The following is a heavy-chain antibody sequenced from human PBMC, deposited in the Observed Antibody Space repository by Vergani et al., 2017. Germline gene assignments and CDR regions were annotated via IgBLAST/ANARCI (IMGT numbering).Heavy chain of an antibody. D-gene: IGHD2-15*01. J-gene: IGHJ4*02. CDR2: INHSGST. V-gene: IGHV4-34*01. Sequence: QVQLQQWGAGLLKPSETLSLTCAVYGGSFSGYYWSWIRKPPGKGLEWIGEINHSGSTNYNPSLKSRVTISVDTSKKQFSLKLSSVTDADTAVYYCARHGGYCSGGSCYLFDYWGQGTLVTVSS. CDR1: GGSFSGYY. CDR3: ARHGGYCSGGSCYLFDY.